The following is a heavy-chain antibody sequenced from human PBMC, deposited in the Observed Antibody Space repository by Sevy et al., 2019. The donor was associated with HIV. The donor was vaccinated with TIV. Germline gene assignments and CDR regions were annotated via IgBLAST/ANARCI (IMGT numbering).Heavy chain of an antibody. J-gene: IGHJ5*02. V-gene: IGHV3-53*01. CDR1: KFTVGNNY. CDR2: LYDSGAS. CDR3: ARTVVLVDGPRNWLDT. Sequence: GGSLRLSCPVSKFTVGNNYMTWVRQAPGKGLEWVSTLYDSGASYYAVSVKGRFTVSRDNSKNTLYLQMNSLRAEDTAVYYCARTVVLVDGPRNWLDTWGQGTLVTVSS. D-gene: IGHD2-8*02.